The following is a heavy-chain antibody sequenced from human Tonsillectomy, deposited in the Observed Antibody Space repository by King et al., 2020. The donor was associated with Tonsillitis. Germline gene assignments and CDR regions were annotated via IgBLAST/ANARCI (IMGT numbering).Heavy chain of an antibody. CDR3: ARDLYCSSTSCYANWFDP. V-gene: IGHV1-3*01. CDR2: INAGNGNT. J-gene: IGHJ5*02. D-gene: IGHD2-2*01. CDR1: GYTFTSYA. Sequence: QLVQSGAEVKKPGASVKVSCKASGYTFTSYAMHWVRQAPGQRLEWMGWINAGNGNTKYSQKFQGRVTITRDTSASTAYMELSSLRSEDTAVYYCARDLYCSSTSCYANWFDPWGQGTLVTVSS.